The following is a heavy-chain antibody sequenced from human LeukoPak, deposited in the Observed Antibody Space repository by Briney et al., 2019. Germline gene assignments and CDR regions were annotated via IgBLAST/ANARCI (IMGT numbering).Heavy chain of an antibody. Sequence: ASVKVSCTASGYTFTSYGISWVRQAPGQGLEWMGWISAYNGNTNYAQKLQGRVTMTTDTSTSTAYMELRSLRSDDTAVYYCARDYYDSSGYYPDFDYWGQGTLVTVSS. V-gene: IGHV1-18*01. CDR1: GYTFTSYG. J-gene: IGHJ4*02. CDR2: ISAYNGNT. CDR3: ARDYYDSSGYYPDFDY. D-gene: IGHD3-22*01.